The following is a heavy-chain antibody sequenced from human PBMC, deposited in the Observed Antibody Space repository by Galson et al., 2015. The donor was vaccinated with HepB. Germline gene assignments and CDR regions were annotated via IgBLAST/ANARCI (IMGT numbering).Heavy chain of an antibody. V-gene: IGHV1-58*02. CDR1: GFTFTSSA. D-gene: IGHD4-23*01. J-gene: IGHJ6*02. Sequence: SVKVSCKASGFTFTSSAMQWVRQARGQRLEWIGWIVVGSGNTHYAQKFQERVTITRDMSTSTAYLQWSSLKASDTAMYYCARHLPVVTPLNYYYYGMDVWGQGTTVTVSS. CDR3: ARHLPVVTPLNYYYYGMDV. CDR2: IVVGSGNT.